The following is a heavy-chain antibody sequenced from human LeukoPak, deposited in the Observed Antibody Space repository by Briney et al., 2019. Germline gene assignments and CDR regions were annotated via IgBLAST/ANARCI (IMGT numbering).Heavy chain of an antibody. V-gene: IGHV3-33*01. Sequence: PGRSLRLSCAASGFTFSSYSMHWVRQAPGKGLEWVAVIWYDGSNKYYADSVKGRFTISRDNSKNTLYLQMNSLRAEDTAVYYCARSPADYSNYYFDYWGQGTLVTVPS. CDR2: IWYDGSNK. CDR3: ARSPADYSNYYFDY. J-gene: IGHJ4*02. CDR1: GFTFSSYS. D-gene: IGHD4-11*01.